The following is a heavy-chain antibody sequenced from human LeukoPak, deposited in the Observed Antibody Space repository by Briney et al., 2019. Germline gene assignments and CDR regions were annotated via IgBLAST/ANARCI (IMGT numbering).Heavy chain of an antibody. CDR2: ISGSGGST. V-gene: IGHV3-23*01. CDR3: AKVKLALTFFDY. CDR1: GFTFSSYA. Sequence: GSLSLSCAASGFTFSSYAMSWVRQAPGKGLEWVSAISGSGGSTYYADSVKGRFTISRDNSKNTLYLQMNSLRAEDTAVYYCAKVKLALTFFDYWGQGTLVTVSS. D-gene: IGHD3-9*01. J-gene: IGHJ4*02.